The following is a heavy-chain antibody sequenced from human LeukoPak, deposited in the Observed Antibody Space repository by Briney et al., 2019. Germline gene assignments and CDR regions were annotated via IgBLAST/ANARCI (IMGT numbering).Heavy chain of an antibody. CDR2: IIPIFGTA. J-gene: IGHJ4*02. Sequence: GASVKDSCKASGGTFSSYAISWVRQAPGQGLEWMGGIIPIFGTANYAQKFQGRVTITTDESTSTAYMELSSLGSEDTAVYYCAMPSIAAAGYFDYWGQGTLVTVSS. CDR1: GGTFSSYA. V-gene: IGHV1-69*05. CDR3: AMPSIAAAGYFDY. D-gene: IGHD6-13*01.